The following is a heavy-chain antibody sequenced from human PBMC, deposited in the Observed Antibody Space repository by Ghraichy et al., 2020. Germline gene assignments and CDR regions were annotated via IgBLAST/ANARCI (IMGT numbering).Heavy chain of an antibody. Sequence: SETLSLTCTVSGGSISSSSYYWGWIRQPPGKGLEWIGSIYYNGSTYYNPSLKSRVTISVDTSKNQFSLKLSSVTAADTAVYYCARDHRKDIVVVVAATLNYYYGMDVWGQGTTVTVSS. J-gene: IGHJ6*02. CDR2: IYYNGST. CDR1: GGSISSSSYY. V-gene: IGHV4-39*07. D-gene: IGHD2-15*01. CDR3: ARDHRKDIVVVVAATLNYYYGMDV.